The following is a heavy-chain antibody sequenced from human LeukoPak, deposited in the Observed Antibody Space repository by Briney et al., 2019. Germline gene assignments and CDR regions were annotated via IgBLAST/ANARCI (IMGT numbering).Heavy chain of an antibody. D-gene: IGHD2-8*01. CDR3: ARDTCTNGVCYGDY. Sequence: PSETLSLTCTVSGYSISSGYYWGWIRQPPGKGLEWIGSIYHSGSTYYNPSLKSRVTISVDTSKNQFSLKLSSVTAADTAVYYCARDTCTNGVCYGDYWGQGTLVTVSS. CDR2: IYHSGST. CDR1: GYSISSGYY. J-gene: IGHJ4*02. V-gene: IGHV4-38-2*02.